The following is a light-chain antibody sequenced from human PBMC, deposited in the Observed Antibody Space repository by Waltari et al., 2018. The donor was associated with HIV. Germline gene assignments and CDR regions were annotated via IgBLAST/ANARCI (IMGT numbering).Light chain of an antibody. Sequence: DIVMTQSPDSLAVSLGQRATINCKSSKSVLSSSNNKNYLAWYQQRPGQPPKLLISWASARESGVSDRISGSGSGTDFTLTINSLQAEDVAVYYCQQYYNTPSITFGQGTRLEIK. CDR3: QQYYNTPSIT. CDR2: WAS. V-gene: IGKV4-1*01. CDR1: KSVLSSSNNKNY. J-gene: IGKJ5*01.